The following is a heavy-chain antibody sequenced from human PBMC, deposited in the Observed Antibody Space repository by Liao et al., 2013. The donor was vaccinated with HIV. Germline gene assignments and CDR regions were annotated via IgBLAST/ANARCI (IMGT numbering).Heavy chain of an antibody. V-gene: IGHV4-30-2*01. CDR3: ARVKSSRLLWFGDSDYSFDF. D-gene: IGHD3-10*01. CDR1: GGSLSSGGTS. CDR2: IYHSGNT. J-gene: IGHJ4*02. Sequence: QLQLQESGSRLVKPSQTLSLTCTVSGGSLSSGGTSWSWIRQPPGKGLELIGYIYHSGNTYQNPSLKGRVTISVDTSNYQFSLKLSSVTAADTAVYYCARVKSSRLLWFGDSDYSFDFWGQGTLVTVSS.